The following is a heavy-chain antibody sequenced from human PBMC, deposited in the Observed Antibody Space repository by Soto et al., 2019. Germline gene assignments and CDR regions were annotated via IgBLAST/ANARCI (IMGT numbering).Heavy chain of an antibody. CDR1: GGSISSSY. D-gene: IGHD6-13*01. V-gene: IGHV4-59*01. J-gene: IGHJ6*02. CDR2: IYYSGST. Sequence: SATQSLTCPVAGGSISSSYWSWLRHPTGKGLEWIGYIYYSGSTNYNPSLKSRVTISVDTSKNQFSLKLSSVTAADTAVYYWARVPAAAGTYYYYGMDVWGQGTTVTFSS. CDR3: ARVPAAAGTYYYYGMDV.